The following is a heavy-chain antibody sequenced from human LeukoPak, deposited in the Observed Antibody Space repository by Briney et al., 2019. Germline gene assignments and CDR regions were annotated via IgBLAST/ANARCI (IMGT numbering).Heavy chain of an antibody. CDR2: ISSSGSYI. V-gene: IGHV3-21*01. D-gene: IGHD3-9*01. CDR3: ARGALYDDILTGIDY. Sequence: GGSPGLSCAASGFTFSSYSMNWVRQAPGKGLEWVSSISSSGSYIYYADSVKGRFTISRDNAKNSMYLQMNSLRAEDTAVYYCARGALYDDILTGIDYWGQGTLVTVSP. J-gene: IGHJ4*02. CDR1: GFTFSSYS.